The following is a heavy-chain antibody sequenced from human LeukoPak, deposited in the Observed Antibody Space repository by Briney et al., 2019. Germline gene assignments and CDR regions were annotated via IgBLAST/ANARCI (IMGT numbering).Heavy chain of an antibody. J-gene: IGHJ5*02. CDR1: GYTFTKYG. V-gene: IGHV1-18*01. D-gene: IGHD3-10*01. Sequence: ASVKVSCKASGYTFTKYGITWVRQAPGQGLEWLGRINTFNSDPNYAQKFQDRITVTTDKSTTTAYMELKNLTSDDTAVYYCARDRGLVRHTNWLDPWGQGTLITVSS. CDR2: INTFNSDP. CDR3: ARDRGLVRHTNWLDP.